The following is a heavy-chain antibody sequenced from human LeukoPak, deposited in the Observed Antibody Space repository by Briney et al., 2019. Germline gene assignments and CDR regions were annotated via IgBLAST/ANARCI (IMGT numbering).Heavy chain of an antibody. D-gene: IGHD2-15*01. CDR3: ARSDCSGGSCYSGSDY. Sequence: GGSLRLSCAASGFTFSSYSMNWVRQAPGKGREWVSSISSSSSYIYYADSVKGRFTISRDNAKNSLYLQMNSLRAEDTAVYYCARSDCSGGSCYSGSDYWGQGTLVTVSS. CDR1: GFTFSSYS. CDR2: ISSSSSYI. J-gene: IGHJ4*02. V-gene: IGHV3-21*01.